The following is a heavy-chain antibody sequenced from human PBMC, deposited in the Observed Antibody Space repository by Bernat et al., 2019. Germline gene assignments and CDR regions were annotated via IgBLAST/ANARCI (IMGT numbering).Heavy chain of an antibody. CDR2: IWYDGSNK. D-gene: IGHD6-13*01. J-gene: IGHJ4*02. V-gene: IGHV3-33*01. CDR1: GFTFRNYG. CDR3: ASLRGYGSSWYSDY. Sequence: QVQLVESGGGVVQPGRSLRLSCAASGFTFRNYGMHWVRQAPGKGLEWVALIWYDGSNKNYADSVKGRFTISRDNSKNTLYLQMNSLRAEDTAIYYCASLRGYGSSWYSDYWGQGTLVTVSS.